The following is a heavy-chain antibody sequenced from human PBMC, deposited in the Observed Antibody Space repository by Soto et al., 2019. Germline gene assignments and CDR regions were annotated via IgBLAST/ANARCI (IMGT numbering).Heavy chain of an antibody. CDR3: ARHGGYDYGASNTEYFQH. V-gene: IGHV5-51*01. CDR1: GYSFTSYW. Sequence: SGESLKISCKGSGYSFTSYWIGWVRQMPGKGLEWMGIIYPGDSDTRYSPSFQGQVTISADKSISTAYLQWSSLKASDTAMYYCARHGGYDYGASNTEYFQHWGQGTLVTVSS. CDR2: IYPGDSDT. J-gene: IGHJ1*01. D-gene: IGHD5-12*01.